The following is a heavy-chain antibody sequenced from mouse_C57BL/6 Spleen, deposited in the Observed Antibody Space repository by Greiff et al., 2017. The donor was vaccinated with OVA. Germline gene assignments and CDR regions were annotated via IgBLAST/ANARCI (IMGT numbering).Heavy chain of an antibody. CDR1: GYTFTSYT. D-gene: IGHD2-4*01. CDR3: ARGDDYEDAMAY. V-gene: IGHV1-4*01. Sequence: QVQLQQSGAELARPGASVKMSCKASGYTFTSYTMHWVKQRPGQGLEWIGYINPSSGYTKYNQKFKDKATLTADKSSSTAYMQLSSLTSEDSAVYYCARGDDYEDAMAYWGQGTSVTVSS. CDR2: INPSSGYT. J-gene: IGHJ4*01.